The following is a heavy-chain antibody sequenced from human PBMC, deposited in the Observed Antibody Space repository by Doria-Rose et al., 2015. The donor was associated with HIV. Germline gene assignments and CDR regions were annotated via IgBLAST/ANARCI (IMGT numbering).Heavy chain of an antibody. Sequence: VTLKESGPVLVKPTETLTLTCTVSGVSLSSPGMGVSWIRQPPGQALEWLANMFSDDERAYNTSLKSRLTIARGTSRSQVVLTMTDMDPVDIASYYCARIKSSRWYHKYYFDFWGQGTLVIVSA. J-gene: IGHJ4*02. CDR1: GVSLSSPGMG. CDR2: MFSDDER. D-gene: IGHD6-13*01. V-gene: IGHV2-26*01. CDR3: ARIKSSRWYHKYYFDF.